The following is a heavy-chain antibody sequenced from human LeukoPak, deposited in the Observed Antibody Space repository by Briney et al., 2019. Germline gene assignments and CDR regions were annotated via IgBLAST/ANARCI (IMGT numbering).Heavy chain of an antibody. Sequence: GGSLRLSCAASGFIFSSYWMHWLRHAPGKGLVWVSRIKSDGSSTSYADSVKGRFTISRDNAKNTLHLQMNSLRAEDTAVYYCARVGAVAGGFDIWGQGTMVTVSS. CDR2: IKSDGSST. V-gene: IGHV3-74*01. D-gene: IGHD6-19*01. CDR3: ARVGAVAGGFDI. J-gene: IGHJ3*02. CDR1: GFIFSSYW.